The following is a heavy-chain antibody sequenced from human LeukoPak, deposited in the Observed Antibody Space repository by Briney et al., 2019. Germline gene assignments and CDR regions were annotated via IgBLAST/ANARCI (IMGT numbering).Heavy chain of an antibody. CDR3: ARVGSGSYYPR. CDR1: GFTVSSNY. CDR2: IYSGGST. Sequence: GGSLRLSCAASGFTVSSNYMSWVRQAPGKGLEWVSVIYSGGSTYYADSVKGRFTISRDNSKNTVFLQMNSLRAEDTAVYYCARVGSGSYYPRWGQGTLVTVSS. J-gene: IGHJ4*02. D-gene: IGHD1-26*01. V-gene: IGHV3-53*01.